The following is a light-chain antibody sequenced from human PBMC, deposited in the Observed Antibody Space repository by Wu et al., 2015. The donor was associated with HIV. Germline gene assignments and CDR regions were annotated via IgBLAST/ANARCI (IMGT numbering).Light chain of an antibody. V-gene: IGKV1-39*01. CDR2: TTS. CDR3: QQSDSTPFT. CDR1: QSISSY. J-gene: IGKJ3*01. Sequence: DIQMTQSPSSLSASVGDRVTITCRASQSISSYLNWYQQKPGKAPKLLIYTTSTLQSGVPSRFSGSESGTDFIFTISSLQPEDSATYYCQQSDSTPFTFGPGTKVVI.